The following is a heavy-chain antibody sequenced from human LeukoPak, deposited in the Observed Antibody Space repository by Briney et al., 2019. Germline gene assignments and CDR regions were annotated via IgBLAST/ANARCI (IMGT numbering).Heavy chain of an antibody. D-gene: IGHD3-3*01. CDR2: ISSSSSYT. CDR1: GFTFSSYS. Sequence: GGSLRLSCAASGFTFSSYSMNWVRQAPGKGLEWVSSISSSSSYTYYADSVKGRFTISRDNAKNSLYLQMNSLRAEDTAVYYCARGPYDFWSGYLDYWGQGTLVTVSS. J-gene: IGHJ4*02. V-gene: IGHV3-21*01. CDR3: ARGPYDFWSGYLDY.